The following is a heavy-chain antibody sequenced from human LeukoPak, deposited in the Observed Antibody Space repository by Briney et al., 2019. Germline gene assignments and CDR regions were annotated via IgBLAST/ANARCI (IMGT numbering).Heavy chain of an antibody. V-gene: IGHV1-2*06. Sequence: ASVKVSCKASGYTLTGYYMHWVRQAPGQGLEWMGRINPNSGGTNYAQKFQGRVTMTRDTSISTAYMELSRLRSDDTAVYYCARDSYYYDSSGYYDFDYWGQGTLVTVSS. D-gene: IGHD3-22*01. CDR2: INPNSGGT. J-gene: IGHJ4*02. CDR1: GYTLTGYY. CDR3: ARDSYYYDSSGYYDFDY.